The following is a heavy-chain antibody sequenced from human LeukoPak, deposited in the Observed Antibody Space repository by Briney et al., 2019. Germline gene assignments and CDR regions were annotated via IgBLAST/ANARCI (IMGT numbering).Heavy chain of an antibody. D-gene: IGHD3-10*01. CDR1: GYTFTSYG. CDR2: ISAYNGNT. CDR3: ARLNFGSEDY. J-gene: IGHJ4*02. V-gene: IGHV1-18*01. Sequence: ASVKVSCKTSGYTFTSYGISWVRQAPGQGLEWMGWISAYNGNTNYAQKLRGRVTVTTDTSTSTAYMELRSLRSDDTAVYYCARLNFGSEDYWGQGTLVTVSS.